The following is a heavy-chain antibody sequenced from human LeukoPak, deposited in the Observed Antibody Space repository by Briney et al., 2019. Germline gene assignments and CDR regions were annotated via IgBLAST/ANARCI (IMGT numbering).Heavy chain of an antibody. CDR1: GGSFSGYY. V-gene: IGHV4-34*01. CDR3: ARGMSNFDY. D-gene: IGHD5/OR15-5a*01. J-gene: IGHJ4*02. Sequence: PSETLSLTCAVYGGSFSGYYWSWIRQPPGKGLEWIGEINHSGSTYYNPSLKSRVTISVDTSKNQFSLKLSSVTAADTAVYYCARGMSNFDYWGQGTLVTVSS. CDR2: INHSGST.